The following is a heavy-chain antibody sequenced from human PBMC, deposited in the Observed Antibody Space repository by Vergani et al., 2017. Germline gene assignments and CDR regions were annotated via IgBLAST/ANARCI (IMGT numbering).Heavy chain of an antibody. D-gene: IGHD5-12*01. J-gene: IGHJ3*02. Sequence: EVQLLESGGGLVQPGGSLRLSCAASGFTFSSYSMNWVRQAPGKGLEWVSSISSSSSYIYYADSVKGRFTISRDNAKNSLYLQMNSLRAEDTAVYYCAREKAWMRFKDAFDIWGQGTMVTVSS. CDR2: ISSSSSYI. V-gene: IGHV3-21*01. CDR1: GFTFSSYS. CDR3: AREKAWMRFKDAFDI.